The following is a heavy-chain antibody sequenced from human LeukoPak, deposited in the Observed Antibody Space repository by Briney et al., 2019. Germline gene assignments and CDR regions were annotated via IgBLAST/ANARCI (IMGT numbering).Heavy chain of an antibody. CDR3: ARGSRVYYDSSGYYPY. J-gene: IGHJ4*02. V-gene: IGHV1-46*01. CDR1: GYTFTSYY. D-gene: IGHD3-22*01. CDR2: INPSGGST. Sequence: ASVKVSCKASGYTFTSYYMHWVRQAPGQGLEWMGIINPSGGSTSYAQKFQGRVTMTRDTSTSTVCMELSSLRSEDTAVYYCARGSRVYYDSSGYYPYWGQGTLVTVSS.